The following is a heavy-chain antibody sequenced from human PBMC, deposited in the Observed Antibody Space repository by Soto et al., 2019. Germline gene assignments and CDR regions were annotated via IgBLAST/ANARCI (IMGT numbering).Heavy chain of an antibody. CDR3: PKKYSGSYYGFDY. J-gene: IGHJ4*02. Sequence: GGSLRLSCAASGFTFSSYAMSWVRQAPGKGLEWVSAISGSGGSTYYADSVRGRFTISRDNSKNTLYLQMNNLRAEDTAVYYCPKKYSGSYYGFDYWGQRTLVTVSS. D-gene: IGHD1-26*01. CDR1: GFTFSSYA. V-gene: IGHV3-23*01. CDR2: ISGSGGST.